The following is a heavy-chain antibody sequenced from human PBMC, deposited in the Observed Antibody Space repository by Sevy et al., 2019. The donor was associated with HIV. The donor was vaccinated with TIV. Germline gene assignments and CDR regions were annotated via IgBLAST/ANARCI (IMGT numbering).Heavy chain of an antibody. J-gene: IGHJ4*02. CDR2: FKSKIHGGTT. D-gene: IGHD1-26*01. CDR1: GFIFGDYG. Sequence: SCTASGFIFGDYGMSWVRQAPAKGLEWIAFFKSKIHGGTTENAASVKGRFTISRDDSKNIVYLQMSNLKTEDTAVYYCTRWSGSQSIFDYWGQGTLVTVSS. V-gene: IGHV3-49*04. CDR3: TRWSGSQSIFDY.